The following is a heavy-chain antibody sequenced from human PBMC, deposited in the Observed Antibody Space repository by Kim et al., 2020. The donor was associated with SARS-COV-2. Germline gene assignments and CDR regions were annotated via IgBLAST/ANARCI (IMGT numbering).Heavy chain of an antibody. J-gene: IGHJ6*02. CDR3: ARGYCSGGSCSLGYYYGMDV. CDR2: IIPIFGTA. D-gene: IGHD2-15*01. V-gene: IGHV1-69*13. Sequence: SVKVSCKASGGAFSSYAISWVRQAPGQGLEWMGGIIPIFGTANYAQKFQGRVTITADESTSTAYMELSSLRSEDTAVYYCARGYCSGGSCSLGYYYGMDVWGQGTTVTVSS. CDR1: GGAFSSYA.